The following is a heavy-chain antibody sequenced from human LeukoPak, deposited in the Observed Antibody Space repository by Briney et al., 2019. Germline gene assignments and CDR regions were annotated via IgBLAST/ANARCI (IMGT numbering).Heavy chain of an antibody. V-gene: IGHV3-30-3*01. J-gene: IGHJ6*02. CDR3: ARDRGVYYYYGMDV. CDR1: GLTFSSYA. D-gene: IGHD3-10*01. CDR2: ISYDGSNK. Sequence: GGSLRLSCAASGLTFSSYAMHWVRQAPGKGLEWVAVISYDGSNKYYADSVKGRFTISRDNSKNTLYLQMNSLRAEDTAVYYCARDRGVYYYYGMDVWGQGTTVTVSS.